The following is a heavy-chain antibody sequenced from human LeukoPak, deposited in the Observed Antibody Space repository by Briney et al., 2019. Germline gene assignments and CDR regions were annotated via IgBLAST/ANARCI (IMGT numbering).Heavy chain of an antibody. J-gene: IGHJ6*03. V-gene: IGHV3-30*04. Sequence: GTSLRLSCEASGFPFSNYAIHWVRQAPGKGLEWVAVMSYDGSNKYYADSVKGRFTISRDNSKNTLYLQVNSLRAEDTAVYYCAKALYSSSYYYYMDVWGKGTTVTVSS. CDR1: GFPFSNYA. CDR3: AKALYSSSYYYYMDV. D-gene: IGHD6-6*01. CDR2: MSYDGSNK.